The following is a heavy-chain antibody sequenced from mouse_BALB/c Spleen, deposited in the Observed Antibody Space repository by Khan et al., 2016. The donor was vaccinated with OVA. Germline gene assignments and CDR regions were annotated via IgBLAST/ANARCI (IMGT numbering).Heavy chain of an antibody. Sequence: QVQLLQSGAELAKPGDSVTMSCKASGYTFTTYWMHWVKQRPGQGLEWIGYINPTSGYTNYNESFKDRVSLSADRSSSPAYMQLSTLTSEDSAVYYCTRDRIDYWGQGTTLTVSS. V-gene: IGHV1-7*01. CDR1: GYTFTTYW. CDR2: INPTSGYT. CDR3: TRDRIDY. J-gene: IGHJ2*01.